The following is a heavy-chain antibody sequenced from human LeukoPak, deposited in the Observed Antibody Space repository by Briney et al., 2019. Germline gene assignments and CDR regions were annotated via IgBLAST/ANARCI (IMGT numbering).Heavy chain of an antibody. V-gene: IGHV1-24*01. Sequence: AASVTVSCKLSLYTLTELSMHWVRQAPGKGLECGGGFDPEEGETIYVQKYQGTVTRTEATSTDTAYMELSSLRSEDTAVYYCATDIRLQVALDYYYYYGMDVWGQGTTVTVSS. D-gene: IGHD4-11*01. CDR2: FDPEEGET. CDR3: ATDIRLQVALDYYYYYGMDV. J-gene: IGHJ6*02. CDR1: LYTLTELS.